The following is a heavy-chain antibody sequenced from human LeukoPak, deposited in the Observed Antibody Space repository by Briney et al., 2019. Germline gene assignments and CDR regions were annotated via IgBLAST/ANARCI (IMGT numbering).Heavy chain of an antibody. CDR2: ISYDGSNK. V-gene: IGHV3-30-3*01. Sequence: GGSLRLSCAASGFTFSSYAMHWDRQAPGKGLEWVAVISYDGSNKYYADSVKGRFTISRDNSKNTLYLQMNSLRAEDTAVYYCAREMATPITYYFDYWGQGTLVTVSS. CDR1: GFTFSSYA. D-gene: IGHD5-24*01. CDR3: AREMATPITYYFDY. J-gene: IGHJ4*02.